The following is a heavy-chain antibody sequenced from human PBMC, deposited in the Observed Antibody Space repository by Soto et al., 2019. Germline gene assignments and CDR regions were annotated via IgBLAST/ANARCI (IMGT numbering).Heavy chain of an antibody. J-gene: IGHJ5*02. Sequence: ASVKVSCKASGYPLTTKYLHWVRQAPGQGLEWMGWINPSSGGTKEAQKFRGRVTMTRDTSISAAYMELSRLTSDDTAVYYCAKGGSSWTEWFDPWGQGTLVTVSS. CDR1: GYPLTTKY. V-gene: IGHV1-2*02. CDR3: AKGGSSWTEWFDP. CDR2: INPSSGGT. D-gene: IGHD6-13*01.